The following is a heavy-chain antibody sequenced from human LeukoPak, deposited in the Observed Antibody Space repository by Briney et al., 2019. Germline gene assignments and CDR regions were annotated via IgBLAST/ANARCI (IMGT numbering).Heavy chain of an antibody. CDR1: GYTFTSYY. Sequence: SVKVSCKASGYTFTSYYMHWVRQAPGQGLEWMGIINPNGGSTSYAQKFQGRVTMTRDTSTSTVYMELSSLRSEDTAVYYCASSVYQSRVVPVQNAFDIWGQGTMVTVSS. CDR3: ASSVYQSRVVPVQNAFDI. J-gene: IGHJ3*02. D-gene: IGHD2-2*01. CDR2: INPNGGST. V-gene: IGHV1-46*01.